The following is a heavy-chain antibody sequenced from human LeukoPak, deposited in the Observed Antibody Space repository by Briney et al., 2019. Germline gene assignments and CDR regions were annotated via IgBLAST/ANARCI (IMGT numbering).Heavy chain of an antibody. V-gene: IGHV3-74*01. D-gene: IGHD4-17*01. CDR3: AKDLFPEANGDYYYYYGMDV. Sequence: PGGSLRLSCAASGFTFSSYWMHWVRQVPGKGLVWVSRINSDGSSTSYADSVKGRFTISRDNSKNTLYLQMNSLRAEDTAVYYCAKDLFPEANGDYYYYYGMDVWGQGTTVTVSS. CDR2: INSDGSST. J-gene: IGHJ6*02. CDR1: GFTFSSYW.